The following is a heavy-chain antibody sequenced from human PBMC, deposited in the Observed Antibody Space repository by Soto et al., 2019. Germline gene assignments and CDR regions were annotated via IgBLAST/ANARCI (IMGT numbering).Heavy chain of an antibody. V-gene: IGHV6-1*01. CDR3: ARTAAAGSLFDY. Sequence: SQTLALTCAISGDSVYRNSPHWKWIRQSPSRGLEWLGRTYYRSKWYNDYAVSVKSRITINPDTSKNQFSLQLNSVTPEDTAVYYCARTAAAGSLFDYWGQGTLVTVSS. D-gene: IGHD6-13*01. J-gene: IGHJ4*02. CDR2: TYYRSKWYN. CDR1: GDSVYRNSPH.